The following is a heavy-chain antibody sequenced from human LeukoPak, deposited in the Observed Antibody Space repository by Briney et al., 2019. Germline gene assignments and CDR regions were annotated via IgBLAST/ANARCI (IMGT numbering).Heavy chain of an antibody. CDR3: GTHAGRTGSDD. CDR1: GFISSGYY. Sequence: GGSLRLSCATSGFISSGYYMSWIRQAPGKGLEWVSYISDSGNDISYADSVKGRFTISRDNAKGSLYLQMNSLRAADTAVYYCGTHAGRTGSDDWGQGTLVTVSS. CDR2: ISDSGNDI. J-gene: IGHJ4*02. V-gene: IGHV3-11*01. D-gene: IGHD3/OR15-3a*01.